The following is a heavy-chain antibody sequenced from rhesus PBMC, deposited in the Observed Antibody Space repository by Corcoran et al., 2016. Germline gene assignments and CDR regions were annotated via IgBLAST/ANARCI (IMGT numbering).Heavy chain of an antibody. J-gene: IGHJ4*01. Sequence: QVTLKESGPALVKPTQTLTLTCTFSGFSLSTSGMGVGWIRQPPGKALEWLASIYWDEDKYYSTSLKGMLPISKDTSKNQVVLTMTNMDPVDTATYYCARVYCSSTYCSSYYFDYWGQGVLVTVSS. CDR2: IYWDEDK. CDR3: ARVYCSSTYCSSYYFDY. V-gene: IGHV2S1*01. D-gene: IGHD2-15*01. CDR1: GFSLSTSGMG.